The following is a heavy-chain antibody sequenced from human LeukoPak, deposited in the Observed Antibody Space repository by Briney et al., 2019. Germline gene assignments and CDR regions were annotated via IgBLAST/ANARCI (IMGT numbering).Heavy chain of an antibody. Sequence: GGSLRLSCAASGFTFSSYWMHWVRQPPGKGLVWVSRINPDGSVTTHADSVEGRFTISRDNAKNTLYLQMNSLRAEGTAVYYCAKQSSTPAYYFDYWGQGTLVTVSS. J-gene: IGHJ4*02. V-gene: IGHV3-74*01. CDR2: INPDGSVT. CDR3: AKQSSTPAYYFDY. CDR1: GFTFSSYW. D-gene: IGHD2-2*01.